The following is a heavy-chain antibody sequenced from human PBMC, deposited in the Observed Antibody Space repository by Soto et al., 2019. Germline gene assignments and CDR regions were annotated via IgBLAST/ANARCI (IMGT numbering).Heavy chain of an antibody. J-gene: IGHJ5*02. D-gene: IGHD4-17*01. V-gene: IGHV1-69*13. CDR3: ARDYYGGNSDWFDP. CDR1: GGTFSSYA. Sequence: ASVKVSCKASGGTFSSYAISWVRQAPGQGLEWMGGIIPIFGTANYAQKFQGRVTITADESTSTAYMELSSLRSEDTAVYYCARDYYGGNSDWFDPWGQGTLVTVS. CDR2: IIPIFGTA.